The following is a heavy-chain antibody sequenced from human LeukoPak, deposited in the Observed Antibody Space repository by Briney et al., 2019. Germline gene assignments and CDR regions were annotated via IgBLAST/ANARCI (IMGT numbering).Heavy chain of an antibody. CDR2: INPNSGGT. D-gene: IGHD3-22*01. V-gene: IGHV1-2*02. J-gene: IGHJ4*02. CDR3: AARGPHPYYYDSSGYQRFDY. Sequence: ASVKVSCKASGYTFTGYYMHWVRQAPGQGLEWMGWINPNSGGTNYAQKFQGRVTMTRDTSISTAYMELGRLRSDDTAVYYCAARGPHPYYYDSSGYQRFDYWGQGTLVTVSS. CDR1: GYTFTGYY.